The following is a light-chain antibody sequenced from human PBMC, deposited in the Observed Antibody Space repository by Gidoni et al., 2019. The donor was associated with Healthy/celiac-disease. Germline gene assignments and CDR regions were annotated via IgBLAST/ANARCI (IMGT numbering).Light chain of an antibody. J-gene: IGLJ3*02. CDR1: SSDVGGYNY. Sequence: QSALTQPPSPSASPGQSVTISCTGTSSDVGGYNYVPWYQQHPGKAPKLMIYEVSKRPSGVPDRFSGSKSGNTASLTVSGLQAEDEADYYCSSYAGSNNWVFGGGTKLTVL. V-gene: IGLV2-8*01. CDR3: SSYAGSNNWV. CDR2: EVS.